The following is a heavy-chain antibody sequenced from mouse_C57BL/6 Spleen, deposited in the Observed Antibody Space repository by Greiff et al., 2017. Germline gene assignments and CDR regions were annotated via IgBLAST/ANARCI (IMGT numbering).Heavy chain of an antibody. V-gene: IGHV5-6*01. J-gene: IGHJ2*01. CDR1: GFTFSSYG. CDR2: ISSGGSYT. Sequence: EVKVVESGGDLVKPGGSLKLSCAASGFTFSSYGLSWVHQTPDKRLEWVATISSGGSYTYYPYIVKGRFTISRDNAKNTLYLQMSSLKSESTAMYYCARHRDHFDCWGQGTPLTV. CDR3: ARHRDHFDC.